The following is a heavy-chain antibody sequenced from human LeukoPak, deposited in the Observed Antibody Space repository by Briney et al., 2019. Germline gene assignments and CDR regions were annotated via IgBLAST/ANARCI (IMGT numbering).Heavy chain of an antibody. Sequence: GGSLRLSCAASGFTFSSYSMNWVRQAPGKGLEWVSYISSSSSTIYYADSVKGRSTISRDNAKNSLYLQMNSLRAEDTAVYYCASLDIAAAGTGTFYYYGMDVWGQGTTVTVSS. J-gene: IGHJ6*02. D-gene: IGHD6-13*01. CDR2: ISSSSSTI. CDR1: GFTFSSYS. CDR3: ASLDIAAAGTGTFYYYGMDV. V-gene: IGHV3-48*04.